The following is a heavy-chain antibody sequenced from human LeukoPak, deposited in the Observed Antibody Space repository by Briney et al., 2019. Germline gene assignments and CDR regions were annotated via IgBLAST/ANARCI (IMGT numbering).Heavy chain of an antibody. D-gene: IGHD3-3*01. CDR3: ARVVTISRGDAFDI. CDR2: IHYSGST. Sequence: SETLSLTCTVSGGSITNYYWTWIRQPPGKGLEWIGYIHYSGSTNYNPSLKSRVTISVDTSKNQFSLQLNSVTPEDTAVYYCARVVTISRGDAFDIWGQGTMVTVSS. V-gene: IGHV4-59*12. CDR1: GGSITNYY. J-gene: IGHJ3*02.